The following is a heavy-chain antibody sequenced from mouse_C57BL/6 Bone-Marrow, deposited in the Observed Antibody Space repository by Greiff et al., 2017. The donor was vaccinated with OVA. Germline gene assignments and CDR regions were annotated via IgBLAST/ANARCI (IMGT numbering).Heavy chain of an antibody. D-gene: IGHD1-1*01. J-gene: IGHJ1*03. CDR2: IYPGSGST. V-gene: IGHV1-55*01. CDR3: ARGVYYYWYFDV. Sequence: QVQLQQPGAELVKPGASVKMSCKASGYTFTSYWITWVKQRPGQGLEWIGDIYPGSGSTNYNEKFKSKATLTVDTSSSTAYMQLSSLTSEDSAVYYCARGVYYYWYFDVWGTGTTVTVSS. CDR1: GYTFTSYW.